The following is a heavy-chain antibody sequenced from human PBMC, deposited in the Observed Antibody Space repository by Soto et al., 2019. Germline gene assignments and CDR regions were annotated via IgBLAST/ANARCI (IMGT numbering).Heavy chain of an antibody. Sequence: QVQLVESGGGVVQPGRSLRLSCAASGFTFSNYGIHWVRQAPGKGLEWVAVIWPDGNNKYYPDSVKGRFTISRDNSKTTLYLQMNSLRAEDTAVYYCARAGIVATTQLGWFDPWGQGTLVTVSS. D-gene: IGHD1-26*01. V-gene: IGHV3-33*01. CDR1: GFTFSNYG. CDR3: ARAGIVATTQLGWFDP. J-gene: IGHJ5*02. CDR2: IWPDGNNK.